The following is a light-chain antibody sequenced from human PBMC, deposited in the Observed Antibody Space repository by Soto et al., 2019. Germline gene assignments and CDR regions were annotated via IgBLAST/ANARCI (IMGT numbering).Light chain of an antibody. CDR3: QQGYSTPRT. CDR2: AAS. CDR1: QSISTY. Sequence: DIQITQSPSTLPASLGDRFTITCRASQSISTYLNWYHQKPGKAPKLLIDAASSLQSGVPSRFSGSGSGTDFTLTISSLQPEDFATYYCQQGYSTPRTFGQGTKVDIK. V-gene: IGKV1-39*01. J-gene: IGKJ1*01.